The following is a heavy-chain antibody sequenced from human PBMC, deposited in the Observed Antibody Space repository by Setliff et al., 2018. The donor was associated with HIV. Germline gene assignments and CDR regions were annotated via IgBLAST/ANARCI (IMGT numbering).Heavy chain of an antibody. D-gene: IGHD3-22*01. J-gene: IGHJ3*02. CDR1: GYSISTAYY. V-gene: IGHV4-38-2*01. Sequence: SETLSLTCAVSGYSISTAYYWAWIRQSPGKGLEWLGGFHHSGSAHYNPSLKSRVTISGQTSKNQFSLTRTSVTAADPAIYYCARQGAGSYYDSSDYYTGKGFDMWGQGTMVTVSS. CDR3: ARQGAGSYYDSSDYYTGKGFDM. CDR2: FHHSGSA.